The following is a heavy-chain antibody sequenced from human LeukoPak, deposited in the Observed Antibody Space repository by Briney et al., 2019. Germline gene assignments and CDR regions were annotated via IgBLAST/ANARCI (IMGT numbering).Heavy chain of an antibody. CDR2: IYKDYGGI. CDR1: GFTVSSNY. D-gene: IGHD2-2*01. J-gene: IGHJ4*02. Sequence: GGSLRLSCAASGFTVSSNYMTWVRQAPGKGLEWVAGIYKDYGGIDYTDSVRGRFTISRENSKNTLYLQMHTLRAEDTAVYYCAKEGGLGYCSGTSCAFAYWGQGTPVTVSS. CDR3: AKEGGLGYCSGTSCAFAY. V-gene: IGHV3-53*01.